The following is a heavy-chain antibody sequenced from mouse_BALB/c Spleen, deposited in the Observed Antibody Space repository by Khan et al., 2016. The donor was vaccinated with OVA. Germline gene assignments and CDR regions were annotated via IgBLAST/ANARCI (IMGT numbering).Heavy chain of an antibody. CDR3: ERKSTRASY. CDR2: INPSSGYT. CDR1: GYTFTSYT. V-gene: IGHV1-4*01. D-gene: IGHD3-1*01. Sequence: QVRLQQSGAELVKPGASVKMSCKASGYTFTSYTMHWVKQRPGQGLEWIGYINPSSGYTKYNQKFKDKATLTADKSSSTAYMQLSSLTSEDSAVYYWERKSTRASYWGQGTTLTVSS. J-gene: IGHJ2*01.